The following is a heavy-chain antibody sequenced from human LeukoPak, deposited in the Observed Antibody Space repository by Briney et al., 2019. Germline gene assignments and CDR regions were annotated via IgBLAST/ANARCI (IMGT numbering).Heavy chain of an antibody. CDR1: GYTFTSYG. V-gene: IGHV1-18*01. Sequence: ASVKVSCKASGYTFTSYGFTWVRQAPGQGLEWMGWISAYKGNTKYAQKIQGRVTMTTDTSTSTAYMELRSLRSDDTALYYCARDRTAAAFDYWGQGALVTVSS. CDR3: ARDRTAAAFDY. CDR2: ISAYKGNT. D-gene: IGHD6-13*01. J-gene: IGHJ4*02.